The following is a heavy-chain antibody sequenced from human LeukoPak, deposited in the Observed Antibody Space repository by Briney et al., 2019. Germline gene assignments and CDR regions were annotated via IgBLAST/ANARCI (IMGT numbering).Heavy chain of an antibody. J-gene: IGHJ4*02. CDR2: IYYSGST. D-gene: IGHD4-17*01. V-gene: IGHV4-59*01. CDR3: ARAIYGDYVDY. CDR1: GGSISSYY. Sequence: SETLSLTCTVSGGSISSYYWSWIRQPPGKGLEWIGYIYYSGSTNYNPSLKSRVTISVDTSKNQLSLKLSSVTAADTAVYYCARAIYGDYVDYWGQGTLVTVSS.